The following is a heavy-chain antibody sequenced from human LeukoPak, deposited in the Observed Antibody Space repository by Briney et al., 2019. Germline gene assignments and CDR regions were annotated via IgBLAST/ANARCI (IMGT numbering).Heavy chain of an antibody. CDR1: GGSFSGYY. D-gene: IGHD1-14*01. J-gene: IGHJ4*02. V-gene: IGHV4-34*01. CDR3: ARGLLPPRFDH. Sequence: SETLSLTCAVYGGSFSGYYWSWIRQPPGKGLEWIGEINHSGSTNYNPSLKSRVTISVDTSKNQFSLKLSSVTAADTAVYYCARGLLPPRFDHWGQGTLVTVSS. CDR2: INHSGST.